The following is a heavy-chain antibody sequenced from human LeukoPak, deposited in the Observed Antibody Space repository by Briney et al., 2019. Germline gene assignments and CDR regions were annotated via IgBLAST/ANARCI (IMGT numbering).Heavy chain of an antibody. CDR2: ISGSGGST. CDR3: AKGKIAAVDY. Sequence: GGSLTLSCPASGFTFSSYAMSWLRPAPGKGLEWVAAISGSGGSTYYADSVKGRFTISRDNQKNTLYLQMNSLRAEDTAVYYCAKGKIAAVDYWGQGTLVAVSS. V-gene: IGHV3-23*01. D-gene: IGHD6-13*01. CDR1: GFTFSSYA. J-gene: IGHJ4*02.